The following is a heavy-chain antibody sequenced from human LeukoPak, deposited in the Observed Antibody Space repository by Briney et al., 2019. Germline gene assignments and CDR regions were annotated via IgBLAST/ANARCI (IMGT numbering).Heavy chain of an antibody. CDR1: GFTFSSYTFSTYA. CDR3: AKGVEDSGIYYYYYMDV. Sequence: GGSLRLSCAASGFTFSSYTFSTYAMSWVRQAPGKGLEWVSAVSGSGVSTYYADSVKGRFTISRDNSQTTLYLHMDGLRAEDTAVYYCAKGVEDSGIYYYYYMDVWGKGTTVTVSS. J-gene: IGHJ6*03. CDR2: VSGSGVST. D-gene: IGHD2-15*01. V-gene: IGHV3-23*01.